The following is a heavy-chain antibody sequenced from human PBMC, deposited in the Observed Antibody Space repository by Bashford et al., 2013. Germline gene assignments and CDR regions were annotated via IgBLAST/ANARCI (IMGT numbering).Heavy chain of an antibody. CDR2: ISYDGSNK. CDR3: ARDGDEGIQLCPDY. D-gene: IGHD5-18*01. Sequence: GGSLRLSCAASGFTFSSYAMHWVRQAPGKGLEWVAVISYDGSNKYYADSVKGRFTISRDNSKNTLYLQMNSLRAEDTAVYYCARDGDEGIQLCPDYWGQGTLVTVSS. V-gene: IGHV3-30-3*01. J-gene: IGHJ4*02. CDR1: GFTFSSYA.